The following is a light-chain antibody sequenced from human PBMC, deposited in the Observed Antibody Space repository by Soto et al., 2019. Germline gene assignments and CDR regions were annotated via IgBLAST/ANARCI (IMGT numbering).Light chain of an antibody. CDR1: QSVSSY. J-gene: IGKJ1*01. Sequence: EIVLTQSPGTLSLSPGERATLSCRASQSVSSYLAWYQQKPGQAPRLLIYGASSRATGIPDRFSGSGSGTDFTLTISRLEPEDFAVYDCQQYVSSSRTVGQGTKVEIK. CDR3: QQYVSSSRT. CDR2: GAS. V-gene: IGKV3-20*01.